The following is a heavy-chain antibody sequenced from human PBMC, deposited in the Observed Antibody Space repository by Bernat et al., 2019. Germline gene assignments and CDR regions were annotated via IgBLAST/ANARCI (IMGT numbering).Heavy chain of an antibody. D-gene: IGHD3-9*01. CDR1: GGTFSSYA. V-gene: IGHV1-69*01. J-gene: IGHJ4*02. Sequence: QVQLVQSGAEVKKPGSSVKVSCKASGGTFSSYAISWVRQAPGQGLEWMGGIIPIFGTANYAQKFQGRVTITADESTSTAYMELSSLRSEDTAVYYCARASRVVLRYFDWLLPHHFDYWGQGTLVTVSS. CDR3: ARASRVVLRYFDWLLPHHFDY. CDR2: IIPIFGTA.